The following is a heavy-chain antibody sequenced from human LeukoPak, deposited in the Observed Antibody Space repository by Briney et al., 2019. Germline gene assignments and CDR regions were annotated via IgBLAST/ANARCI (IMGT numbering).Heavy chain of an antibody. J-gene: IGHJ4*02. CDR2: IYSGGST. V-gene: IGHV3-66*01. D-gene: IGHD6-13*01. CDR3: ARDVRIAAAGDDY. Sequence: GGSLRLSCVASGFTVSSNYMSWVRQAPGKGLEWVSVIYSGGSTHYADSVKGRFTLSRDNSKNTLYLQMNSLRAEDTAVYYCARDVRIAAAGDDYWGQGTLVTVSS. CDR1: GFTVSSNY.